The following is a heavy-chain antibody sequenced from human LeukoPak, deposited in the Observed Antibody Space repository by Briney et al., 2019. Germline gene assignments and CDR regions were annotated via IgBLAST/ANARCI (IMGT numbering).Heavy chain of an antibody. J-gene: IGHJ4*02. CDR2: INHSGST. V-gene: IGHV4-34*01. Sequence: SETLSLTCTVSGGSISSYYWSWIRQPPGKRLEWLGGINHSGSTNYNPSLKSRVTISVDTSKNQFSLKLSCVTAADTAVYYCARGDSSGYYLCYFDYWGQGTLVTVSS. CDR3: ARGDSSGYYLCYFDY. CDR1: GGSISSYY. D-gene: IGHD3-22*01.